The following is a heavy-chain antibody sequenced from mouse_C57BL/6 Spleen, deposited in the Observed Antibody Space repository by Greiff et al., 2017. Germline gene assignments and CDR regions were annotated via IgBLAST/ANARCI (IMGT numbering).Heavy chain of an antibody. J-gene: IGHJ2*01. CDR1: GFNIKNTY. CDR2: IDPANGNT. Sequence: VQLQQSVAELVRPGASVKLSCTASGFNIKNTYMHWVKQRPEQGLEWIGRIDPANGNTKYAPKFQGKATITADTSSNTAYLQLSSLTSEDTAIYYCLLYYGYDEGFFDYWGQGTTLTVSS. D-gene: IGHD2-2*01. CDR3: LLYYGYDEGFFDY. V-gene: IGHV14-3*01.